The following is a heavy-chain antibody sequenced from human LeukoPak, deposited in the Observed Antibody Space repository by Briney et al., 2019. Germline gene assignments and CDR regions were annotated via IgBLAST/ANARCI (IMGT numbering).Heavy chain of an antibody. V-gene: IGHV5-51*01. CDR3: VRLGSGSYPDY. CDR2: MYPDDSDT. CDR1: GYRFTNYW. Sequence: GESLKISCQGSGYRFTNYWIGWVRQMPGKGLECMGIMYPDDSDTTYSPSLQGQGTISADKSISTAYLQWSSLKASDTAMYYCVRLGSGSYPDYWGQGTLVTVSS. D-gene: IGHD1-26*01. J-gene: IGHJ4*02.